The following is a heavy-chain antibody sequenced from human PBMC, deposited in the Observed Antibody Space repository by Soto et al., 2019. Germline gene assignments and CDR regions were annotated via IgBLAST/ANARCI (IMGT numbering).Heavy chain of an antibody. CDR3: ARGGGYGGNSDYYYGMDV. Sequence: SGNLSLTCTVSGGSISNFDGRWIRQPPGKGLEWIGYIYYSGSTNYNPSLKSRVTISVDTSKNQFSLKLSSVTAADTAVYYCARGGGYGGNSDYYYGMDVWGQGTTVTVSS. CDR1: GGSISNFD. J-gene: IGHJ6*02. CDR2: IYYSGST. D-gene: IGHD4-17*01. V-gene: IGHV4-59*01.